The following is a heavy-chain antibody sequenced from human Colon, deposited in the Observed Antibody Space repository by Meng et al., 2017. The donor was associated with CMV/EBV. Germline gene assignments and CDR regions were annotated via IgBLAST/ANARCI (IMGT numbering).Heavy chain of an antibody. Sequence: GESLKISCAASGFIFSNYAIHWVRQAPGKGLEWVSVISYDGSDKVYADSLKGRFTISRDNSKNTVYLQMNSLTAEDTAVYYCARSKRVFNYWGQGTLVTVSS. CDR2: ISYDGSDK. CDR1: GFIFSNYA. J-gene: IGHJ4*02. CDR3: ARSKRVFNY. V-gene: IGHV3-30-3*01.